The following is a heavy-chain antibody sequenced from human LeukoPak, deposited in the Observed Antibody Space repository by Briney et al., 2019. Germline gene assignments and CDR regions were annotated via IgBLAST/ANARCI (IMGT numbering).Heavy chain of an antibody. CDR3: ARVAGAATEYLDC. D-gene: IGHD6-13*01. CDR2: MSYSGSA. Sequence: SETLSLTCTGSDGSISSSTYYWGWIRQSPGKGLEWIGSMSYSGSAYYNPSLKSRVTISVDTSKNQFSLKLSSVTAADTAVYYCARVAGAATEYLDCWGQGTLVTVSS. V-gene: IGHV4-39*01. CDR1: DGSISSSTYY. J-gene: IGHJ4*02.